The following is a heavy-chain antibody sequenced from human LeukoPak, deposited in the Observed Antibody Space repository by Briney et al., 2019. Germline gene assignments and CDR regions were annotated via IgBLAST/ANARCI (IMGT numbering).Heavy chain of an antibody. V-gene: IGHV5-51*01. CDR1: GYSFTSYW. D-gene: IGHD1-26*01. J-gene: IGHJ4*02. CDR2: IYPGNSDT. CDR3: ARRRDLYSGSYYPFDY. Sequence: GESLKISCKGSGYSFTSYWIAWVRQMPGKGLEWMGIIYPGNSDTRYSPSFQGQVTISADKSISTAYLQWSSLKASDTAMYYCARRRDLYSGSYYPFDYWGQGTLVTVSS.